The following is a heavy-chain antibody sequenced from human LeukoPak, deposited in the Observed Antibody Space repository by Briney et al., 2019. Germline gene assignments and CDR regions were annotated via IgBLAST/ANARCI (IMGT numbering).Heavy chain of an antibody. V-gene: IGHV3-33*01. CDR1: GFTFSSYG. Sequence: GRSLRLSCAASGFTFSSYGMHWVRQAPGKGLEWVAVIWYDGSNKYYADSVKGRFTISRGNSKNTLYLQMNSLRAEDTAVYYCARDPKAAGVFYYFDYWGQGTLVTVS. D-gene: IGHD6-25*01. CDR2: IWYDGSNK. J-gene: IGHJ4*02. CDR3: ARDPKAAGVFYYFDY.